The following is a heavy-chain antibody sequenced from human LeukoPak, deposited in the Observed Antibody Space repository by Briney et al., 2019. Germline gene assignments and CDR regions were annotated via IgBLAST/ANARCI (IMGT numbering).Heavy chain of an antibody. CDR1: GFTFSSYT. J-gene: IGHJ5*02. V-gene: IGHV3-30-3*01. Sequence: HPGGSLRLSCAASGFTFSSYTIHWVRQAPGKGLEWVTIISYDGSNKYYADSVKGRFTISRDISKNTLYLQMNSLRAEDTAVYYCARGGQGYDLNWFDPWGQGTLVTVSS. CDR3: ARGGQGYDLNWFDP. D-gene: IGHD3-3*01. CDR2: ISYDGSNK.